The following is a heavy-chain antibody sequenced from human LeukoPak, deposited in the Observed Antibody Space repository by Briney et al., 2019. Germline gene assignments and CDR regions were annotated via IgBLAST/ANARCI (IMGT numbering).Heavy chain of an antibody. V-gene: IGHV4-4*02. CDR3: ARGRVEMATIDFDY. CDR1: GGSISSSNW. CDR2: IYHSGST. J-gene: IGHJ4*02. Sequence: SETLSLTCAVSGGSISSSNWWSWVRQPPGKGLEWIGEIYHSGSTNYNPSLKSRVTISADTSKNQFSLKLSSVTAADTAMYYCARGRVEMATIDFDYWGQGTLVTVSS. D-gene: IGHD5-24*01.